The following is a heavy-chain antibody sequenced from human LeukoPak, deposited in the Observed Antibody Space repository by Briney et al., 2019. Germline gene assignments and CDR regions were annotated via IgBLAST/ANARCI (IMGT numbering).Heavy chain of an antibody. D-gene: IGHD3-9*01. CDR1: VFTXSXXN. J-gene: IGHJ3*02. CDR2: XSXXXXTI. CDR3: AXDTYDILTGYYKWAFDI. V-gene: IGHV3-48*01. Sequence: GGSLGLSCAASVFTXSXXNMXCVXXXPGXXXXXXXXXSXXXXTIYYAXSVXXRFTISRENAKNSLYLQMNSLRAEDTAVYYCAXDTYDILTGYYKWAFDIWGQGTMVTVSS.